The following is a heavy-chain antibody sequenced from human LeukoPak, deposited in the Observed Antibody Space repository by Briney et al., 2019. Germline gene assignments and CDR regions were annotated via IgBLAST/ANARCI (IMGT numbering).Heavy chain of an antibody. V-gene: IGHV5-51*01. J-gene: IGHJ6*02. CDR1: GYSFTSYW. CDR2: IYPGDSDT. D-gene: IGHD6-13*01. Sequence: GESLKISCKGSGYSFTSYWIGWVRQMPGKGLEWMGIIYPGDSDTRYSPSFQGQVTISADKSISTAYLQWSSLKASDTVMYYCARPFAAAGYAYYYGMDVWGQGTTVTVSS. CDR3: ARPFAAAGYAYYYGMDV.